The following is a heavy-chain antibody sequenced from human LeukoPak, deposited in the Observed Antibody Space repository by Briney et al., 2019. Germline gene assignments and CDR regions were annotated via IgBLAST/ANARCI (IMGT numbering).Heavy chain of an antibody. CDR1: GGTFSSYA. D-gene: IGHD6-13*01. V-gene: IGHV3-30-3*01. CDR3: ARDVHKAYSSSCLDY. CDR2: ISYDGSNK. J-gene: IGHJ4*02. Sequence: SCKASGGTFSSYAMHWVRQAPGKGLEWVAVISYDGSNKYYADSVKGRFTISRDNSKNTLYLQMNSLRAEDTAVYYCARDVHKAYSSSCLDYWGQGTLVTVSS.